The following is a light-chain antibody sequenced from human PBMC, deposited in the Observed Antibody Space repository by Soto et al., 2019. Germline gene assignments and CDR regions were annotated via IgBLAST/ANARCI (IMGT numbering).Light chain of an antibody. CDR1: QSVTNNY. Sequence: EIVFTQSPGTPSLSPGERATLSCRASQSVTNNYLAWYQQKPGQAPRLLIDGASSRATGVPARFSGSGSGTDFTLTISSLEPEDFAVYYCQQRSNWPGTFGQGTRLEIK. V-gene: IGKV3D-20*02. J-gene: IGKJ5*01. CDR2: GAS. CDR3: QQRSNWPGT.